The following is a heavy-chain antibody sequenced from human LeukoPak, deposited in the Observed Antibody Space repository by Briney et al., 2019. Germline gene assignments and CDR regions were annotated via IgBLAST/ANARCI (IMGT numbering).Heavy chain of an antibody. CDR1: GGSFSGYY. J-gene: IGHJ4*02. CDR2: INHSGST. V-gene: IGHV4-34*01. CDR3: ASFSYYGSGSYYRPLDY. D-gene: IGHD3-10*01. Sequence: SETLSLTCAVYGGSFSGYYWSWIRQPPGKGLEWIREINHSGSTNYNPSLKSRVTISVDTSKNQFSLKLSSVTAADTAVYYCASFSYYGSGSYYRPLDYWGQGTLVTVSS.